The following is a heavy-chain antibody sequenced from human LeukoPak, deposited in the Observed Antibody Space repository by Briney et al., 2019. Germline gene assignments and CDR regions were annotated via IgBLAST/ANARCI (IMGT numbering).Heavy chain of an antibody. CDR3: ARDRNYDFWSGYRSNYYYYYYMDV. CDR1: GYTFTGYY. D-gene: IGHD3-3*01. Sequence: ASVKVSCKASGYTFTGYYMHWVRQAPGQGLEWMGWINPNSGGTNYAQKFQGRVTMTRDTSISTAYMELSRLRSDDTAVYYCARDRNYDFWSGYRSNYYYYYYMDVWGKGTTVTISS. CDR2: INPNSGGT. V-gene: IGHV1-2*02. J-gene: IGHJ6*03.